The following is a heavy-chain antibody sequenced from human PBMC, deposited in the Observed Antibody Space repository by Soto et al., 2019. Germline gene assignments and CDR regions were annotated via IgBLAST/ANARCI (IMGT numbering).Heavy chain of an antibody. V-gene: IGHV4-31*03. CDR1: GGSISSGGYY. CDR3: ARGPASGYDLAFDI. D-gene: IGHD5-12*01. J-gene: IGHJ3*02. CDR2: IYYSGST. Sequence: QVQLQESGPGLVKPSQTLSLTCTVSGGSISSGGYYWSWIRQHPGKGLEWIGYIYYSGSTYYNPSLKSRVTISVDTSKNQFSLKLSSVTAADTAVYYCARGPASGYDLAFDIWGQGTMVTVSS.